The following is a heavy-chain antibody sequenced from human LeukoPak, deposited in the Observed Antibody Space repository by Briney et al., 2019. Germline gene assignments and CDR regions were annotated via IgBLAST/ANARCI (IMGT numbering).Heavy chain of an antibody. CDR1: GYTFTSYY. J-gene: IGHJ4*02. CDR3: ARETVVAATHFDY. D-gene: IGHD2-15*01. V-gene: IGHV1-69*06. Sequence: SVKVPCKASGYTFTSYYMHWVRQAPGQGLEWMGGIIPIFGTANYAQKFRGRVTITADKSTRTAYMELSSLRSEDTAVYYCARETVVAATHFDYWGQGTLVTVSS. CDR2: IIPIFGTA.